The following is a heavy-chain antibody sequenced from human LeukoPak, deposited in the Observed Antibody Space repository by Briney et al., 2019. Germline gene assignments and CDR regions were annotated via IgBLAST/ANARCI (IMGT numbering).Heavy chain of an antibody. Sequence: GGSLRLSCAASGFTFSSYDLSWVRQAPGKGLECVSAIRRGVGSTYYADSVKGRFTISRDNSKNTLYLQMNNLRVEDTAVYYCARTLVTGWVDPWGQGTLVTVSS. J-gene: IGHJ5*02. D-gene: IGHD2-21*02. CDR2: IRRGVGST. V-gene: IGHV3-23*01. CDR1: GFTFSSYD. CDR3: ARTLVTGWVDP.